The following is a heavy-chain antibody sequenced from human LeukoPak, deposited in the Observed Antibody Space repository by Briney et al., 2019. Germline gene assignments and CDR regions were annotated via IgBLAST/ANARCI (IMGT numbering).Heavy chain of an antibody. CDR3: ARNSMVVRGTIYAIDI. V-gene: IGHV3-21*01. D-gene: IGHD3-10*01. J-gene: IGHJ3*02. Sequence: GGSLRLSCAASGFTFSSYSMNWVRQAPGKGLEWVSSISSSSSYIYYADSVKGRFTISRDNAKNSLYLQMNSLRAEDTAVYYCARNSMVVRGTIYAIDIWGQGTMVTVSS. CDR1: GFTFSSYS. CDR2: ISSSSSYI.